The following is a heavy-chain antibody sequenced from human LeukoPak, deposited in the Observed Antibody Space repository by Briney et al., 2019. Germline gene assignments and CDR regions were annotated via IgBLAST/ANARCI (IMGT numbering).Heavy chain of an antibody. Sequence: PGGSLRLSCATSGFPFSDFSMSWVRQAPGKGLEWISTTNSGGTSTYYADSVKGRFTISRDNSKNTLYLQMNSLRAEDTAVYYCAKVLDWYFDLWGRGTLVTVSS. V-gene: IGHV3-23*01. CDR3: AKVLDWYFDL. J-gene: IGHJ2*01. CDR1: GFPFSDFS. CDR2: TNSGGTST.